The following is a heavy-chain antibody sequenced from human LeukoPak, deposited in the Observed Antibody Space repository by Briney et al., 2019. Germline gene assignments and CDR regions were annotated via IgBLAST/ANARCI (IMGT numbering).Heavy chain of an antibody. D-gene: IGHD2-2*01. Sequence: GASVKVSCKASGYTFTGCYMHWVRQAPGQGLEWMGWINPNSGGSNYAQKFQGRVTMTRDTSISTAYMELSRLRSDDTAVYYCARDRGSEYCSSTSCYHYYYYMDVWGKGTTVTVSS. V-gene: IGHV1-2*02. CDR3: ARDRGSEYCSSTSCYHYYYYMDV. J-gene: IGHJ6*03. CDR1: GYTFTGCY. CDR2: INPNSGGS.